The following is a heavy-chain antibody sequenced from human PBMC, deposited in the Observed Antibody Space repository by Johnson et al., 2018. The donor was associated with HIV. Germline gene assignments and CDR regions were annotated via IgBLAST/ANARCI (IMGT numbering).Heavy chain of an antibody. D-gene: IGHD5-24*01. Sequence: QVQLVESGGGVVQPGRSLSLSCAASGFTFSSYAMHWVRQAPGKGLEGVAVISYDGSNKYYANSAKGRFTISRDNSKNTLYLQMNSLRVEDTALYYCARGGWLATNHAFDIWGQGTMVTVSS. J-gene: IGHJ3*02. CDR2: ISYDGSNK. CDR1: GFTFSSYA. CDR3: ARGGWLATNHAFDI. V-gene: IGHV3-30-3*01.